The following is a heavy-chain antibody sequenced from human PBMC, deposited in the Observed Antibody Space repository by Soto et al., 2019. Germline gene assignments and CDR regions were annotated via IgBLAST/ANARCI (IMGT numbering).Heavy chain of an antibody. Sequence: SSETLSLTCAVSDFSISSGFYWGWIRQPPGKGLEWIGSIYHSGSTYYTPSLESRVTISVDTSKNEFSLQLSSVTAADTAVYYCARDWEYYYEGSGYYPFKYLGQGILVTVSS. CDR2: IYHSGST. CDR1: DFSISSGFY. CDR3: ARDWEYYYEGSGYYPFKY. J-gene: IGHJ4*02. V-gene: IGHV4-38-2*02. D-gene: IGHD3-22*01.